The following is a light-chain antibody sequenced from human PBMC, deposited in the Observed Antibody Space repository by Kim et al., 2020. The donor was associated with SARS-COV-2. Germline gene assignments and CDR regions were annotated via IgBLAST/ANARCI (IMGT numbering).Light chain of an antibody. CDR2: LNSDGSQ. J-gene: IGLJ2*01. Sequence: QPVLTQSPSASASLGASVKVTCTLSGGHSDYAIAWHQQQPEKGPRYLMKLNSDGSQSKGDGIPDRFSGSSSGAERYLTISSLQSEDEADYYCETWGTGIPVFGGGTQLTVL. CDR3: ETWGTGIPV. V-gene: IGLV4-69*02. CDR1: GGHSDYA.